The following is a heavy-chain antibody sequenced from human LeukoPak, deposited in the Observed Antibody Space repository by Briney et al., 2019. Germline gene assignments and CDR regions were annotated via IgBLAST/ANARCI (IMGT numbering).Heavy chain of an antibody. Sequence: PGRSLRLSCAASGFTFSSYAMHWVRQAPGKGLEWVAIISYDGSNKYYADSVKGRFTISRDNSKNTLYLQMNSLRAEDTALYYCAKYSSGWVNDYWGQGTLVTVSS. CDR3: AKYSSGWVNDY. CDR2: ISYDGSNK. CDR1: GFTFSSYA. D-gene: IGHD6-19*01. J-gene: IGHJ4*02. V-gene: IGHV3-30*04.